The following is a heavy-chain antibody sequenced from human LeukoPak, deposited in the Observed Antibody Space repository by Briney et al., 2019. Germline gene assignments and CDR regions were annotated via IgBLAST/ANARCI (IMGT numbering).Heavy chain of an antibody. V-gene: IGHV3-30-3*01. CDR2: ISYDGSNK. Sequence: GGSLRLSCAASGFTFSSYAMHWVRQAPGKGLEWVAVISYDGSNKYYADSVKGRFTISRDNSKNTLYLQMNSLRVEDTAVYYCAREVAVAGTDLDYWGQGTLVTVSS. D-gene: IGHD6-19*01. CDR1: GFTFSSYA. CDR3: AREVAVAGTDLDY. J-gene: IGHJ4*02.